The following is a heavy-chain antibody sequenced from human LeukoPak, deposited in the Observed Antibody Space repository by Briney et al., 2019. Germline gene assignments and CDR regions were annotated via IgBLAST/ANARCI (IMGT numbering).Heavy chain of an antibody. CDR3: ARAPYTSGWYRGDSDY. Sequence: PGGSLRLSCAASGFTFSSYSMNWVRQAPGKGLEWVSYISGSSGTRYYADSVKGRFTISRDNAKNSLYLQMNSLRAEDTAVYYCARAPYTSGWYRGDSDYWGQGTLVTVSS. V-gene: IGHV3-48*01. D-gene: IGHD6-19*01. CDR1: GFTFSSYS. CDR2: ISGSSGTR. J-gene: IGHJ4*02.